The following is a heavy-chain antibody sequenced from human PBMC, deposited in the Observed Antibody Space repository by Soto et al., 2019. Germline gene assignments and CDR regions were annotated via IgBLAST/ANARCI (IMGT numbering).Heavy chain of an antibody. Sequence: LGESLKISCKGSGYIFATSWIAWVRQMPGKGLEWVGIIFPADSDTRYSPSFQGQVTISADKSITTAYLQWSSLKASDTAMYYCARPGFSGYAFDYWGQGTLVTVSS. CDR2: IFPADSDT. CDR1: GYIFATSW. V-gene: IGHV5-51*01. J-gene: IGHJ4*02. D-gene: IGHD5-12*01. CDR3: ARPGFSGYAFDY.